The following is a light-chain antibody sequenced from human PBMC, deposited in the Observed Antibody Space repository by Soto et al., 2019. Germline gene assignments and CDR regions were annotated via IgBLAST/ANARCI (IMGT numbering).Light chain of an antibody. CDR1: QNIKRY. CDR3: QQSYSIPQT. J-gene: IGKJ1*01. Sequence: DIQMTQSPSSLSASIGDRVTITCRTSQNIKRYLNWYQQEPGKAPKLLIYAASILQSGVPSRFTGSGSGTDFTLAINSLQPEDFTTYYCQQSYSIPQTFSQGTKVEIK. CDR2: AAS. V-gene: IGKV1-39*01.